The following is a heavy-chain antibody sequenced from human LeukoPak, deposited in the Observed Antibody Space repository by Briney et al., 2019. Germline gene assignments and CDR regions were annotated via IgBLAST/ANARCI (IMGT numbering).Heavy chain of an antibody. CDR3: ARHFTYYYDSSGYPRDAFDI. CDR1: GGSISGYY. V-gene: IGHV4-59*08. CDR2: MYYSGST. J-gene: IGHJ3*02. D-gene: IGHD3-22*01. Sequence: PSETLSLTCTVSGGSISGYYWSWIRQSPGKGLVWIGYMYYSGSTNYNPSLKSRITISIDMSKNQFSLTLSSVTAADMALYYCARHFTYYYDSSGYPRDAFDIWGQGTMVTVSS.